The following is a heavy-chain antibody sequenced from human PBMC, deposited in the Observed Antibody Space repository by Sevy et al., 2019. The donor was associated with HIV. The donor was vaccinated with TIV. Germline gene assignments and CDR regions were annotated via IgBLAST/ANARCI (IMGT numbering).Heavy chain of an antibody. Sequence: GGSLRLSCAASGFTFSSYSMNWVRQAPGKGLEWVSSISSSSSYIYYADSVKGRFTISRDNAKNSLYLQMNSLRAEDMAVYYCARDRAYCGGDCYSSPNYFDYWGQGTLVTVSS. D-gene: IGHD2-21*02. CDR3: ARDRAYCGGDCYSSPNYFDY. J-gene: IGHJ4*02. CDR1: GFTFSSYS. V-gene: IGHV3-21*01. CDR2: ISSSSSYI.